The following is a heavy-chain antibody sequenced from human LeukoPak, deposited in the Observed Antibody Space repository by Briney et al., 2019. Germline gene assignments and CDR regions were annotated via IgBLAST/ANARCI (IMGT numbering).Heavy chain of an antibody. J-gene: IGHJ6*03. Sequence: PSETLSLTCTVSGYSISSGYYWGWIRQPPGKGLEWIGSIYHSGSTYYNPSLKSRVTISVDKSKNQFSLKLSSVTAADTAVYYCARAVSSSIYYYYMDVWGKGTTVTISS. CDR3: ARAVSSSIYYYYMDV. D-gene: IGHD2-2*01. CDR2: IYHSGST. CDR1: GYSISSGYY. V-gene: IGHV4-38-2*02.